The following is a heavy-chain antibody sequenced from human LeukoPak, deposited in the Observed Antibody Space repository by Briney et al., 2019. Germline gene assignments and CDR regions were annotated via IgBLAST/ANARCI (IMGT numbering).Heavy chain of an antibody. D-gene: IGHD6-19*01. Sequence: GASVKVSCKASGYTFTGYYMHWVRQAPGQGLEWMGRINPNSGGTNYAQKFQGRVTMTRDTSISTAYMELSRLRSDDTAVYYCARAESGWYIWFDPWGQGTLVTVSS. CDR1: GYTFTGYY. V-gene: IGHV1-2*06. CDR2: INPNSGGT. CDR3: ARAESGWYIWFDP. J-gene: IGHJ5*02.